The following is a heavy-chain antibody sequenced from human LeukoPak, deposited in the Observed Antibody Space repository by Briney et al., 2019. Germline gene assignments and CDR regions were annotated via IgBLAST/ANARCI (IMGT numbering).Heavy chain of an antibody. CDR1: GSSFTSYW. J-gene: IGHJ4*02. V-gene: IGHV5-51*01. Sequence: GGSLQISCQGSGSSFTSYWIGGGRQVPGKGLEGMGIIYPGDSDTRYSPSFQGQVTISADKSISTAYLQWSSLKASDTAMYYCARRGPMYYDFWSGIDYWGQGTLVTVSS. CDR2: IYPGDSDT. CDR3: ARRGPMYYDFWSGIDY. D-gene: IGHD3-3*01.